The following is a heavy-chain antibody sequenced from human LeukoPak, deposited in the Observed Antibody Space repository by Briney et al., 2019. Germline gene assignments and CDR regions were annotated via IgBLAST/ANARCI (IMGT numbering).Heavy chain of an antibody. Sequence: GGSLRLSCAASGFTFRGSAMHWVRHASGKGLEWVGCIRSKANSYATAYAASVKGRFTISRDDSKNTAYLQMNSLKIEDTAVYYCTRLEAATLEGFDIWGQGTMVTVSS. CDR3: TRLEAATLEGFDI. CDR2: IRSKANSYAT. CDR1: GFTFRGSA. V-gene: IGHV3-73*01. D-gene: IGHD2-15*01. J-gene: IGHJ3*02.